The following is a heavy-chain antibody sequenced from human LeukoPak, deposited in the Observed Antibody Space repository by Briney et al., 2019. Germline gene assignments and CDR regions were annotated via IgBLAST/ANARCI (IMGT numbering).Heavy chain of an antibody. CDR3: ARADCRGGGCYDRFDF. D-gene: IGHD2-15*01. CDR2: ITSSRSYI. CDR1: GFTFSSYS. Sequence: GGALRLSCAASGFTFSSYSMKWVRQAPGKGLEWVSSITSSRSYIYYADSVKGRFTISRDNAKNSLYLQINSVRAEDTAVYYCARADCRGGGCYDRFDFWGQGTLVTVS. J-gene: IGHJ4*02. V-gene: IGHV3-21*01.